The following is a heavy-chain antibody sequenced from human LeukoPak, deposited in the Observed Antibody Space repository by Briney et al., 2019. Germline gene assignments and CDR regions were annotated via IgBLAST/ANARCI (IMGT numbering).Heavy chain of an antibody. Sequence: PSGTLSLTCTVSGATIIRYSWSWLRQPPGKELEWIGSIYDSGSTNYNPSLQSRVTISVDTSMNQFSPKLTSLTAADTAVYYCARGDDYGGHPDWFDAWGQGTLVTVPS. CDR2: IYDSGST. D-gene: IGHD4-23*01. V-gene: IGHV4-59*12. CDR1: GATIIRYS. J-gene: IGHJ5*02. CDR3: ARGDDYGGHPDWFDA.